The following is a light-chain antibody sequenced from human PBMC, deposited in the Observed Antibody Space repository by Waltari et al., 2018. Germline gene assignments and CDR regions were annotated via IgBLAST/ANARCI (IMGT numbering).Light chain of an antibody. J-gene: IGLJ3*02. CDR2: DKSDGSN. CDR3: QTGGHGTWV. V-gene: IGLV4-69*01. Sequence: PEKCPRLLMNDKSDGSNNKGVGIPDRFSGSSSGAERYLTISSLQSEDEADYYCQTGGHGTWVFGGGTRLTVL.